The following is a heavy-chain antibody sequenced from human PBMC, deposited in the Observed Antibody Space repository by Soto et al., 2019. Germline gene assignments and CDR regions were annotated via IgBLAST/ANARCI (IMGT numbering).Heavy chain of an antibody. CDR3: ARHLGGNHYYYGMDV. D-gene: IGHD3-16*01. V-gene: IGHV1-69*12. CDR2: IIPIFGTA. J-gene: IGHJ6*02. CDR1: GGTFSSYA. Sequence: QVQLVQSGAEVKKPGSSVKVSCKASGGTFSSYAISWVRQAPGLGLEWMGGIIPIFGTADYAQKFQGRVTITADESTSTAYMDLSSLRSEDTAVYYCARHLGGNHYYYGMDVWGQGTTVTVSS.